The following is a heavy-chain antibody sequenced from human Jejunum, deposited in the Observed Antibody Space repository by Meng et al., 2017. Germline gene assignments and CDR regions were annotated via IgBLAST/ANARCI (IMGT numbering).Heavy chain of an antibody. Sequence: GRSLKTSCAASGLTFSNYAMNWVRQAPGKGLEWVASVGPTGGTTLYPESVKGRFTISTNNSTTMVYRQMNSLRSEDTAVYYCAKCRAGWNELDYWGQGTLVTVSS. CDR1: GLTFSNYA. J-gene: IGHJ4*02. D-gene: IGHD1-1*01. CDR2: VGPTGGTT. CDR3: AKCRAGWNELDY. V-gene: IGHV3-23*01.